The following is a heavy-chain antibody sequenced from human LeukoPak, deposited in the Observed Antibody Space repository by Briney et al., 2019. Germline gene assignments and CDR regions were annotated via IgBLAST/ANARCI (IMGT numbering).Heavy chain of an antibody. D-gene: IGHD3-22*01. CDR3: ARTDSSGYYLPRDYYYYGMDV. J-gene: IGHJ6*02. V-gene: IGHV4-30-2*01. Sequence: PSETLSLTCAVSGGSISSGGYSWSWIRQPPGKGLEWIGYIYHSGSTYYNPSLKSRVTISVDTSKNQFSLKLSSVTAADTAVYYCARTDSSGYYLPRDYYYYGMDVWGQGTTVTVSS. CDR2: IYHSGST. CDR1: GGSISSGGYS.